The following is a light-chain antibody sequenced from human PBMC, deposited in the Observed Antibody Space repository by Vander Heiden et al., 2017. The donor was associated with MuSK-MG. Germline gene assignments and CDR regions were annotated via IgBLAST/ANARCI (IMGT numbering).Light chain of an antibody. CDR1: QSVGSY. CDR2: DAS. J-gene: IGKJ4*01. CDR3: QQRSNWPLT. V-gene: IGKV3-11*01. Sequence: EIVLTQSPATLSLSPGERATLSCTASQSVGSYLAWYQQKPGQAPRLLIYDASNRATGIPARFSGSGSGTDFTLSISGLEPEDFAVYYCQQRSNWPLTFGGGTKVEIK.